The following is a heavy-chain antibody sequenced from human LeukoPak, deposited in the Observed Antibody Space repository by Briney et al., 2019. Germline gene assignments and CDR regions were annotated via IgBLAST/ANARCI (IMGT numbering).Heavy chain of an antibody. CDR3: ARHKYGSGSYFDY. V-gene: IGHV4-59*01. CDR1: GGSISGYY. J-gene: IGHJ4*02. D-gene: IGHD3-10*01. CDR2: IYYSGST. Sequence: PSETLSLTCTVSGGSISGYYWSWIRQPPGKGLEWIGYIYYSGSTNYNPSLKSRVTISVDTSKNQFSLKLSSVTAADTAVYYCARHKYGSGSYFDYWGQGTLVTVSS.